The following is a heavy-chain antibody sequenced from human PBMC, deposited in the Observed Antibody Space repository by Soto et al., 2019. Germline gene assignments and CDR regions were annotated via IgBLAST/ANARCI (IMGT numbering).Heavy chain of an antibody. J-gene: IGHJ2*01. CDR1: GGSISSGGYY. V-gene: IGHV4-31*03. CDR3: ARDSVGYCSGGSCYSDWYFDL. D-gene: IGHD2-15*01. Sequence: QVQLQESGPGLVKPSQTLSLTCTVSGGSISSGGYYWSWIRQHPGKGLEWIGYIYYSGSTYYNPSLKSRVTLSVDTSKNPFSLKLSSVTAADTAVDYCARDSVGYCSGGSCYSDWYFDLWGRGTLVTVSS. CDR2: IYYSGST.